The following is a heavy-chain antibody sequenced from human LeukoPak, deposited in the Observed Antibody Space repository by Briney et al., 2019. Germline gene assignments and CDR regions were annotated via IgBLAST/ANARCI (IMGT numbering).Heavy chain of an antibody. D-gene: IGHD3-3*01. CDR1: GFTFDDYG. Sequence: GGSLRLSCAASGFTFDDYGMSWVRQAPGKGLEWVSGINWNGGSTGYADSVKGRFTISRDNAKNSLHLQMNSLRAEDTALYYCARVSKGDFWSGYPYYYYMDVWGKGTTVTVSS. CDR3: ARVSKGDFWSGYPYYYYMDV. CDR2: INWNGGST. V-gene: IGHV3-20*04. J-gene: IGHJ6*03.